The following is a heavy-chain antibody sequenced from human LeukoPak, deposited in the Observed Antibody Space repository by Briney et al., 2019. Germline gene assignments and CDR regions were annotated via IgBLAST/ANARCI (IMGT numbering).Heavy chain of an antibody. Sequence: PSETLSLTCAVYGGFFSRYYWRWTRQPPGKGLEWIGDSNHSGSTNYSPSIKSRVTISVDTSKNLFSLKLSSVTAADSAVYFCARAYYYGAGSYDYWGQGTLVTVSS. CDR2: SNHSGST. CDR3: ARAYYYGAGSYDY. CDR1: GGFFSRYY. J-gene: IGHJ4*02. D-gene: IGHD3-10*01. V-gene: IGHV4-34*01.